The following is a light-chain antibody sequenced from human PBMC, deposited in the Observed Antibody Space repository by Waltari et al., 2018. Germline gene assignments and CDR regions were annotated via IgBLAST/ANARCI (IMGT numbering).Light chain of an antibody. CDR3: QQYSSSPWT. J-gene: IGKJ1*01. Sequence: EVVLTQSPGTLSLSPGESVTLSCGASESISSLVGWDQQRPGLPPRLVVCDVSKRVTGVPDRFSGRGSGSDFTLTVNRLEPEDFAVYYCQQYSSSPWTFGQGTKLE. CDR1: ESISSLV. CDR2: DVS. V-gene: IGKV3D-20*01.